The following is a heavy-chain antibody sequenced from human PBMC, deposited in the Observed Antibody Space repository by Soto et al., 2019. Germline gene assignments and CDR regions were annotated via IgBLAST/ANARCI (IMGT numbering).Heavy chain of an antibody. V-gene: IGHV3-7*01. CDR1: GFTFSSYW. J-gene: IGHJ4*02. Sequence: GGSLRLSCAASGFTFSSYWMSWVRQAPGKGLEWVANIKQDGSEKYYVDSVKGRFTISRDNAKNSLYLQMNSLRAEDTAVYYCAREYDYVWGSYRYPVFDYWGPGTVVTVSS. CDR3: AREYDYVWGSYRYPVFDY. D-gene: IGHD3-16*02. CDR2: IKQDGSEK.